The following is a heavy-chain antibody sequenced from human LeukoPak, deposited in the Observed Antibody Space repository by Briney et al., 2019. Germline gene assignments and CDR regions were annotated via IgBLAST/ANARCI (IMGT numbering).Heavy chain of an antibody. CDR1: GASISGYW. J-gene: IGHJ4*02. D-gene: IGHD2-15*01. CDR3: VRAPAGCGGTCPFDS. CDR2: MYTDGDT. Sequence: SETLSLTCDVSGASISGYWWSWIRQPAGKGLEWIGRMYTDGDTNYNPALKSRVTVSVDTSKNLFSLKLISVTAADTAVYYCVRAPAGCGGTCPFDSWGQGTLVTVSS. V-gene: IGHV4-4*07.